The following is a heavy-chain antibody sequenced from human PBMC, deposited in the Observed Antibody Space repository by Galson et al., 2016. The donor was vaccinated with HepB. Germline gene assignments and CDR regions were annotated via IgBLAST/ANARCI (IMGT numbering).Heavy chain of an antibody. V-gene: IGHV5-51*01. J-gene: IGHJ4*02. Sequence: QSGAEVKTPGESLKISCKGSGYTFTSSWIGWVRQMPGKGLEWVGVIFPRDSDTRYSPSFQGQVTISADQSINPAYLQWSSLKASDTAMYYCARTVSIAAAGGADYWGQGTLVTVSS. CDR1: GYTFTSSW. CDR2: IFPRDSDT. CDR3: ARTVSIAAAGGADY. D-gene: IGHD6-13*01.